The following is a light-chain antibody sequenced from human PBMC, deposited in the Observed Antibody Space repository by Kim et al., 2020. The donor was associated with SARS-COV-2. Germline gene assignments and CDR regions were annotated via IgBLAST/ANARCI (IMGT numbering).Light chain of an antibody. CDR3: QQYYSTPYT. Sequence: SATINCKSSQRVLFTSNNKNYLAWYQQKPGQPPKLLIYCASTRESGVPDRFSGSGSGTDFTLTISSLQAEDVAVYHCQQYYSTPYTFGQGTKLEI. J-gene: IGKJ2*01. CDR1: QRVLFTSNNKNY. CDR2: CAS. V-gene: IGKV4-1*01.